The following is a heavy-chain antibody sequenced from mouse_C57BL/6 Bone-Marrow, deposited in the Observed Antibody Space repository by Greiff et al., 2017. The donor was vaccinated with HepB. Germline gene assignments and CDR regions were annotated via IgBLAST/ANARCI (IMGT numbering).Heavy chain of an antibody. CDR3: AASNCYGSSSFAY. Sequence: QVQLQQPGAELVRPGTSVKLSCKASGYTFTSYWMHWVKQRPGQGLEWIGVIDPSDSYTNYNQKFKGKATLTVDTSSSTAYMQLSSLASEDSAVYYCAASNCYGSSSFAYWGQGTLVTVSA. J-gene: IGHJ3*01. CDR1: GYTFTSYW. V-gene: IGHV1-59*01. D-gene: IGHD1-1*01. CDR2: IDPSDSYT.